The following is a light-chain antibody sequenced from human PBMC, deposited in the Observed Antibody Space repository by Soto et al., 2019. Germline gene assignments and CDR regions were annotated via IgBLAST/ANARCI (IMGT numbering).Light chain of an antibody. CDR3: QEYDDSPPWT. J-gene: IGKJ1*01. Sequence: EIVLTQSPGTLSLSPGERATLSCRASQSVCSTCLAWYQQKPGQAPRLLIYGASNRATGIPDRFSGSGSGTDFTLTISRLEPEDFAAYYCQEYDDSPPWTFGQGTKVETK. V-gene: IGKV3-20*01. CDR2: GAS. CDR1: QSVCSTC.